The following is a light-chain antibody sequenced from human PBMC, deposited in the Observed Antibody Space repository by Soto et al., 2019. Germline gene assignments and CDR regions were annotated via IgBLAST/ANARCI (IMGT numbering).Light chain of an antibody. Sequence: DLQVTQSPSTLSASVGDRVTITCRASQSISGWLAWYQQKPGKAPNLLIYKASTLESGVPSRFSGGGSGTEFTLPIRSLQPDDFATYYCQQYNNYGSWTVDQGAKVEIK. CDR1: QSISGW. J-gene: IGKJ1*01. CDR2: KAS. CDR3: QQYNNYGSWT. V-gene: IGKV1-5*03.